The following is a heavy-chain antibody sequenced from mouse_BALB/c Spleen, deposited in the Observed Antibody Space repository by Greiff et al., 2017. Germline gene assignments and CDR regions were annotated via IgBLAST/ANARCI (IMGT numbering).Heavy chain of an antibody. D-gene: IGHD1-1*01. CDR3: ATYDYGSSYYAMDY. J-gene: IGHJ4*01. Sequence: VQLQQSGPGLVAPSQSLSITCTVSGFSLSRYSVHWVRQPPGKGLEWLGMIWGGGSTAYNTAHNSRLSISTDNSKSHVFLKMNSLQTDDTAMYYCATYDYGSSYYAMDYWGQGTSVTVSS. CDR1: GFSLSRYS. CDR2: IWGGGST. V-gene: IGHV2-6-4*01.